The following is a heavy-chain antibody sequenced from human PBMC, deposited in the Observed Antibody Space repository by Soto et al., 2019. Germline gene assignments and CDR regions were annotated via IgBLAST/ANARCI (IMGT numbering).Heavy chain of an antibody. D-gene: IGHD4-4*01. J-gene: IGHJ4*02. CDR1: GYTFTSYA. CDR3: ARETTDHLSYFDH. V-gene: IGHV1-3*01. CDR2: INAGNGNT. Sequence: ASVKVSCKASGYTFTSYAMHWVRQAPGQRLEWMGWINAGNGNTKYSQKFQGRVTITRDTSASTAYMELSSLRSEDTAVYYCARETTDHLSYFDHWGQGTLVTVSS.